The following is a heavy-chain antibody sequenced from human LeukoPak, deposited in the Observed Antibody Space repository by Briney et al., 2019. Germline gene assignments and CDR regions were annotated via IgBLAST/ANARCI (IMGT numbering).Heavy chain of an antibody. CDR2: INPNSGGT. D-gene: IGHD3-22*01. CDR3: ARERYYYDSSGYYYYFDY. V-gene: IGHV1-2*02. CDR1: GYTFTGYY. J-gene: IGHJ4*02. Sequence: ASVKVSCKASGYTFTGYYMHWVRQAPGQGLEWMGWINPNSGGTNYAQKFQGRVTMTRDTSISTAYMELSRLRSDDTAVYYRARERYYYDSSGYYYYFDYWGQGTLATVSS.